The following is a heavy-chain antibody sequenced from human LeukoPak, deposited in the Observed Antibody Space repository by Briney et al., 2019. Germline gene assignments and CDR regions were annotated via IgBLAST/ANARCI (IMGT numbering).Heavy chain of an antibody. J-gene: IGHJ4*02. CDR1: GFTFSSYA. Sequence: GRSLRLSCAASGFTFSSYAMHWVRQAPGKGLEWVADISYDGSNKYYADSVKGLFTISRDNSKNTVYLQMNSLRAEDTAVYYCASGTYYYDGSGYPEASFDYWGQGTLVTVSS. CDR3: ASGTYYYDGSGYPEASFDY. D-gene: IGHD3-22*01. CDR2: ISYDGSNK. V-gene: IGHV3-30*01.